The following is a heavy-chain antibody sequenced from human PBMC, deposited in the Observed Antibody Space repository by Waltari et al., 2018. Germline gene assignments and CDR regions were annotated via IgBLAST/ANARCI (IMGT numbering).Heavy chain of an antibody. CDR2: ISASRAAI. J-gene: IGHJ4*02. V-gene: IGHV3-48*01. D-gene: IGHD6-19*01. CDR3: ATEPAPGAGINY. Sequence: EVQLVESGGGFVQPGGSMRLSCFGPGFTFGVFSMHWIRQAPGKGLEWVAYISASRAAIYYAESVKGRFTISRDNAKNSLFLQMTNLGVEDTAVYYCATEPAPGAGINYWGQGILVTVSS. CDR1: GFTFGVFS.